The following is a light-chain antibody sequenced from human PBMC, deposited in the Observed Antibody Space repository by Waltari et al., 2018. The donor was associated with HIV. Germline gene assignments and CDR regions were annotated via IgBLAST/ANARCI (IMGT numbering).Light chain of an antibody. J-gene: IGLJ2*01. CDR1: PSNIGNNY. CDR3: GTWDTSLNAGV. CDR2: VNE. V-gene: IGLV1-51*01. Sequence: QSVLTQPPSVSAAPGQKVTISCSGSPSNIGNNYVFWYQQLPGTVPKLLIYVNEYRPSGIPDRFSGSKSGTSATLGITGLQTGDEAEYYCGTWDTSLNAGVFGGGTKLTVL.